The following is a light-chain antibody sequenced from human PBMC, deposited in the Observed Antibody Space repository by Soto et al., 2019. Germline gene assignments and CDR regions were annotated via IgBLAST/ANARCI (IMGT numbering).Light chain of an antibody. J-gene: IGLJ2*01. CDR1: NGHSSFA. V-gene: IGLV4-69*01. CDR2: FNSDGSH. CDR3: QTGDTTPL. Sequence: QPVLTQSPSASASLGASVKLTCTLSNGHSSFAIAWHQQQPEKGPRYLMKFNSDGSHNKGDGIPDRFSGSSSGAERYLTISSLQSDDEADYYCQTGDTTPLFGGGTKLTVL.